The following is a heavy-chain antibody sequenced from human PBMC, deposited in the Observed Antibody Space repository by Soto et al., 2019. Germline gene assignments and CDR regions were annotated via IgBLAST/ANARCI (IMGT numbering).Heavy chain of an antibody. CDR3: ARFLEIRITIFGVVILNWFDP. V-gene: IGHV3-23*01. J-gene: IGHJ5*02. CDR1: GFTFSTYA. CDR2: ISVSGDST. Sequence: PGGSLRLSCAASGFTFSTYAMNWVRQAPGKGLEWVSTISVSGDSTSYADSVKGRFTISRDNAKNTLYLQMNSLRAEDTAVYYCARFLEIRITIFGVVILNWFDPWGQGTLVTVSS. D-gene: IGHD3-3*01.